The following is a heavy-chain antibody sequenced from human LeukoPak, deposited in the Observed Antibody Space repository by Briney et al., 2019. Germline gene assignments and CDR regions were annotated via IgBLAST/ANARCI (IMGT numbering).Heavy chain of an antibody. D-gene: IGHD3-22*01. CDR2: ISGSGGST. V-gene: IGHV3-23*01. J-gene: IGHJ4*02. CDR1: GFTFSSYA. CDR3: AKDYYDSSGYCSPFDY. Sequence: GGSLRLSCAASGFTFSSYAMSWVRQAPGKGLEWVSAISGSGGSTYYADSVKGRFTISRDNSKNTQYLQMNSLRAEDTAVYYCAKDYYDSSGYCSPFDYWGQGTLVTVSS.